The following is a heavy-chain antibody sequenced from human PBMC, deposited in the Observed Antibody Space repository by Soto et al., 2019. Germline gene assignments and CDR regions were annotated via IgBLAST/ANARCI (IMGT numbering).Heavy chain of an antibody. Sequence: ASVKVSCKASGYTFTGYYMHWVRQAPGQGLEWMGWINPNSGGTNYAQKFQGRVTMTRDTSISTAYMVLNSLTAEDTAVYYCARETPLDPDYGGNPFSDFWGQGTLVTVSS. J-gene: IGHJ4*02. CDR1: GYTFTGYY. V-gene: IGHV1-2*02. CDR2: INPNSGGT. CDR3: ARETPLDPDYGGNPFSDF. D-gene: IGHD4-17*01.